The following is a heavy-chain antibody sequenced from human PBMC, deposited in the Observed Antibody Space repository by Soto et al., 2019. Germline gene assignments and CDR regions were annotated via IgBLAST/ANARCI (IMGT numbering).Heavy chain of an antibody. Sequence: SETWSLTCSVSGGSISRSRCYVGWIRQPPGKGLEWIGSIYYSGSIYYNPSLKSRVTISVDTSKNQFSLKLSSVTAAETAVYYCARQSSGWYNWFDPWGQGTLVTVS. CDR3: ARQSSGWYNWFDP. D-gene: IGHD6-19*01. J-gene: IGHJ5*02. CDR2: IYYSGSI. V-gene: IGHV4-39*01. CDR1: GGSISRSRCY.